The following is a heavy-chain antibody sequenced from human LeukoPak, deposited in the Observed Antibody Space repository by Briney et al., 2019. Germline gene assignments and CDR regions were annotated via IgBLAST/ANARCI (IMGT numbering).Heavy chain of an antibody. D-gene: IGHD3-16*02. CDR1: GFTFINAW. CDR3: TAGLGYTDHDY. V-gene: IGHV3-15*01. J-gene: IGHJ4*02. Sequence: GGSLRLSCAASGFTFINAWMSWVRQAPGNGLEWVGRIKSKGAGGTIDYAAPVKGRFTISRDDSKNTLYLQMNSLKTEDTAVYYCTAGLGYTDHDYWGQGTLVTVSS. CDR2: IKSKGAGGTI.